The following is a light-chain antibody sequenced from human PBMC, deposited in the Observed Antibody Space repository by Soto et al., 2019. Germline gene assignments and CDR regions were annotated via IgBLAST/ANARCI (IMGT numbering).Light chain of an antibody. CDR3: QHYGSPGT. CDR1: QRVSGNY. Sequence: EIVLTQSPGTLSLSPAERVALSCRASQRVSGNYLAWYKQKSGQAPRLLIYGASSRATGIPDRFSGSGSGTDFTLTISSLEPEDFAVYYCQHYGSPGTFGGGTKVEIK. J-gene: IGKJ4*01. V-gene: IGKV3-20*01. CDR2: GAS.